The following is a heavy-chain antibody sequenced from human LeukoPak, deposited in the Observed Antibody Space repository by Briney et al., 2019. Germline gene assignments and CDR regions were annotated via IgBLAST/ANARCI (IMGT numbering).Heavy chain of an antibody. V-gene: IGHV4-59*01. CDR1: HGSISGFH. D-gene: IGHD6-13*01. CDR3: ARGGAFSSSWYVDY. J-gene: IGHJ4*02. CDR2: IFHSGST. Sequence: PSETLSLTCTVSHGSISGFHWSWIRQPPGEGLEWIGYIFHSGSTNYNPSLKSRVTISVDTSRNKVSLKLSSVTAADTAVYYCARGGAFSSSWYVDYWGQGTLVTVST.